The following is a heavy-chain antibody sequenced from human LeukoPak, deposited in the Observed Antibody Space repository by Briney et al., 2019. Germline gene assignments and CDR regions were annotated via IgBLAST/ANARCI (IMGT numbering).Heavy chain of an antibody. V-gene: IGHV1-18*01. J-gene: IGHJ4*02. CDR1: GYTFTSYG. Sequence: ASVKVSCKASGYTFTSYGISWVRQAPGQGLEWMGWISAYNGNTNYAQKLQGRVTMTTDTSTSTAYMELRSLRSDDTAVYYCARDLGPLGYCSSTSCYGGDYWGQGTLVTVSS. CDR3: ARDLGPLGYCSSTSCYGGDY. CDR2: ISAYNGNT. D-gene: IGHD2-2*01.